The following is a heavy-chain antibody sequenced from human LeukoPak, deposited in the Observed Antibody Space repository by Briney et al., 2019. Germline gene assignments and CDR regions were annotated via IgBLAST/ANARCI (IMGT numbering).Heavy chain of an antibody. D-gene: IGHD3/OR15-3a*01. CDR2: IDSRFGTGAV. J-gene: IGHJ4*02. CDR1: GFAFSEAW. V-gene: IGHV3-15*04. CDR3: TTNWSGLG. Sequence: TGGSLRLSCATSGFAFSEAWMSWVRQAPGKGLEWVGNIDSRFGTGAVTYAAHVRGRFTISRDDAKNTLYVQRNSLKTEDTAVYYCTTNWSGLGGGQGTLVTVSS.